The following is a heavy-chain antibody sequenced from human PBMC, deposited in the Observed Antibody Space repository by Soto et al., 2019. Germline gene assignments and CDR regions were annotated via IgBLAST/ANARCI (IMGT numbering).Heavy chain of an antibody. CDR2: IRSKANSYAT. CDR1: GFTFSGPA. V-gene: IGHV3-73*01. J-gene: IGHJ4*02. Sequence: GGPLRLSCAAPGFTFSGPAMHWVRQAYGKGLEWVGRIRSKANSYATAYAASVKGRFTISRDDSKNTAYLQMNSLKTEDTAVYYCTSRRTLVAATFQVSWGQGTLVTVSS. D-gene: IGHD2-15*01. CDR3: TSRRTLVAATFQVS.